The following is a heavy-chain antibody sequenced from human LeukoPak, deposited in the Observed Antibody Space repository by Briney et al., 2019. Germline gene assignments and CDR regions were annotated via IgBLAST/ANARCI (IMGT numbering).Heavy chain of an antibody. CDR2: FYSGDTT. V-gene: IGHV3-66*01. J-gene: IGHJ4*02. D-gene: IGHD6-13*01. CDR3: AKVRRSSSWYYFDY. Sequence: PGGSLRLSCAASGFTVSSTYMSRVRQAPGKGLEWVSVFYSGDTTYYANSVKGRFTISRDNSKNMLYLQMNSLRAEDTAVYYCAKVRRSSSWYYFDYWGQGTLVTVSS. CDR1: GFTVSSTY.